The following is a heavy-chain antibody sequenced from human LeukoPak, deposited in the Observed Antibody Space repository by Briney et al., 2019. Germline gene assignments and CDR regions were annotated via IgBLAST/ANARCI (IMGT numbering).Heavy chain of an antibody. D-gene: IGHD2/OR15-2a*01. CDR1: GFTFSSYW. CDR3: ARGPTRANSSDY. V-gene: IGHV3-7*01. J-gene: IGHJ4*02. CDR2: IKQDGSEK. Sequence: GGSLRLSCAAPGFTFSSYWMSWVRQAPGKGLEWVAKIKQDGSEKYYVDSVKGRFTISRDNAKNSLYLQMNSLRAEDTAVYYCARGPTRANSSDYWGQGTLVTVSS.